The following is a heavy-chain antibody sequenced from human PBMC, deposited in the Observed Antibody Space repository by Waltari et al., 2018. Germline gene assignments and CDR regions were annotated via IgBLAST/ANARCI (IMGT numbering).Heavy chain of an antibody. CDR2: IYTSGST. CDR1: GGSISSGSYY. Sequence: QVQLQESGPGLVKPSQTLSLTCTVSGGSISSGSYYWSWIRQPAGKGLEWIGYIYTSGSTNSNPALKSRVTISVDTSKNQFSLKLSSVTAADTAVYYCARDPGSSWDPTYYYYYGMDVWGQGTTVTVSS. V-gene: IGHV4-61*09. D-gene: IGHD6-13*01. CDR3: ARDPGSSWDPTYYYYYGMDV. J-gene: IGHJ6*02.